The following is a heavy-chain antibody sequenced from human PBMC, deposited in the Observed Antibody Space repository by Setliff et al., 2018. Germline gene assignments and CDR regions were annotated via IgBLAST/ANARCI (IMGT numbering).Heavy chain of an antibody. CDR3: TRGPDGYTYQGAFDI. D-gene: IGHD5-12*01. V-gene: IGHV4-31*03. CDR2: IYYSGST. J-gene: IGHJ3*02. Sequence: SETLSLTCTVSGGSISSGGYYWSWIRQHPGKGLEWIGYIYYSGSTYYNPSLKSRVTVSVDTSKNQFSLKLSSVTAADTAVYYCTRGPDGYTYQGAFDIWGQGTMVTVSS. CDR1: GGSISSGGYY.